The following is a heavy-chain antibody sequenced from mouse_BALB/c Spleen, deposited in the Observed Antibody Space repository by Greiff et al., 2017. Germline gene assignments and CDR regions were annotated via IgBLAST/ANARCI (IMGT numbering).Heavy chain of an antibody. Sequence: DVKLVESGGGLVKPGGSLKLSCAASGFTFSSYAMSWVRQTPEKRLEWVASISSGGSTYYPDSVKGRFTISRDNARNILYLQMSSLRSEDTAMYYCARGNYRYDDGFAYWGQGTLVTVSA. V-gene: IGHV5-6-5*01. CDR2: ISSGGST. D-gene: IGHD2-14*01. CDR3: ARGNYRYDDGFAY. CDR1: GFTFSSYA. J-gene: IGHJ3*01.